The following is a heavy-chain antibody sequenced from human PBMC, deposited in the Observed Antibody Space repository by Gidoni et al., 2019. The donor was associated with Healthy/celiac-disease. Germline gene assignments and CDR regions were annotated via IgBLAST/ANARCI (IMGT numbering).Heavy chain of an antibody. V-gene: IGHV4-34*01. J-gene: IGHJ6*02. D-gene: IGHD6-6*01. Sequence: HVQLQQWGAGLLKPSETLSLTCAVHGGSFSGYYWSWFRQPPGKGLEWIGEINHSGSTNYNPSLKSRVTISVDTSKNQFSLKLSSVTAADTAVYYCARERGYSSSSRVYGMDVWGQGTTVTVSS. CDR2: INHSGST. CDR3: ARERGYSSSSRVYGMDV. CDR1: GGSFSGYY.